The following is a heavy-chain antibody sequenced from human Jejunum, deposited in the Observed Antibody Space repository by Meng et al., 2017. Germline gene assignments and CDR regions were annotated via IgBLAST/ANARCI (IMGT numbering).Heavy chain of an antibody. CDR1: GGSLSSGSPY. D-gene: IGHD2-2*03. J-gene: IGHJ4*02. Sequence: QLQLQESGPGLVKPSETLSLSCTVSGGSLSSGSPYWGWIRQAPGKGLELIGIAYYSGSSYYNPSLRSRVIILVDTSKNQFSLRLSSVTAADTAVYYCARQMDSEYDEGYFFDYWGQGILVTVSS. V-gene: IGHV4-39*01. CDR2: AYYSGSS. CDR3: ARQMDSEYDEGYFFDY.